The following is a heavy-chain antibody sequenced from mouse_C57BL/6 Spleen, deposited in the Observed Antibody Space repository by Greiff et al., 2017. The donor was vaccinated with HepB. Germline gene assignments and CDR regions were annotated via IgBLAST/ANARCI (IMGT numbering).Heavy chain of an antibody. CDR2: ISSGGDYI. D-gene: IGHD1-1*01. V-gene: IGHV5-9-1*02. Sequence: EVQVVESGEGLVKPGGSLKLSCAASGFTFSSYAMSWVRQTPEKRLEWVAYISSGGDYIYYADTVKGRFTISRDNARNTLYLQMSSLKSEDTAMYYCTREGYGSSYAMDYWGEGTSVTVSS. CDR1: GFTFSSYA. CDR3: TREGYGSSYAMDY. J-gene: IGHJ4*01.